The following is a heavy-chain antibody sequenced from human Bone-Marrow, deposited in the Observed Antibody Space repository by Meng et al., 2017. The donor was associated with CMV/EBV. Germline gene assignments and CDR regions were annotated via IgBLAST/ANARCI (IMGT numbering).Heavy chain of an antibody. CDR2: VRSDSDYT. J-gene: IGHJ4*02. Sequence: GESLKISCAGSRFPLKRFTMNWVRQAPGKGLEWVSSVRSDSDYTSYADSVKGRFTISRDDAKNSLYLQMNSLRAEDTAVYYCARDLEPAGHLKEHYDYWGQGTLVTVSS. CDR1: RFPLKRFT. V-gene: IGHV3-21*01. D-gene: IGHD1-1*01. CDR3: ARDLEPAGHLKEHYDY.